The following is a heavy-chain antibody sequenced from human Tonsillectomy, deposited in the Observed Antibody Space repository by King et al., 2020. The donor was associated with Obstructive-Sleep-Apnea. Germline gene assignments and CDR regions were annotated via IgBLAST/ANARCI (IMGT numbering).Heavy chain of an antibody. J-gene: IGHJ5*02. Sequence: QLQESGPGLVKPSQTLSLTCTVSGGSISSGDYYWSWIRQPPGKGLEWIGYIYYSGSTYYNPSLKSRVTLSVDTSKNQFSLKLNSVTAADTAVYYCAREARRLEPPPPWGQGTLFTVSS. CDR2: IYYSGST. CDR3: AREARRLEPPPP. V-gene: IGHV4-30-4*01. CDR1: GGSISSGDYY. D-gene: IGHD1-14*01.